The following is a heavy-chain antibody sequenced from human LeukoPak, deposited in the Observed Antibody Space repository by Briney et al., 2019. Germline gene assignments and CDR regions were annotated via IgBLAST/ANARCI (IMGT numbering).Heavy chain of an antibody. J-gene: IGHJ5*02. CDR3: ARGKYEWLRRSGANWFDP. V-gene: IGHV4-34*01. CDR2: INHSGSA. D-gene: IGHD3-3*01. CDR1: GGSFSGYY. Sequence: KPSETLSLTCAVSGGSFSGYYWTWIRQPPGKGLEWIGEINHSGSANYNPSLMSRVTISLDTSKNHFSLNLSSVTAADTAVYYCARGKYEWLRRSGANWFDPWGQGTLVTVSS.